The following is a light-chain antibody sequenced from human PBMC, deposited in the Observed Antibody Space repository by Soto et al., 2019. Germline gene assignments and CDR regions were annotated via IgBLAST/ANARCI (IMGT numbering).Light chain of an antibody. CDR1: SSNVGGYKY. CDR2: DVS. V-gene: IGLV2-14*03. CDR3: ASYNSSRTSVM. J-gene: IGLJ3*02. Sequence: QSALTQPASVSGSPGQSITISCTGTSSNVGGYKYVSWYQQHPDKAPKLIIFDVSNRPSGISSRFSGSKSGNTASLTISGLQAEDEADYYCASYNSSRTSVMFGRGTKLTVL.